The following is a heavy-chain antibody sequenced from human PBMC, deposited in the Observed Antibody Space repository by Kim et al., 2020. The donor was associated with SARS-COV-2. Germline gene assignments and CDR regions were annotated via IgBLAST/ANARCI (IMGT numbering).Heavy chain of an antibody. Sequence: GRFTISRDNAKNSLYLQMNSLRAEDTAVYYCARDRDVGYDFWSPTPNRFDPWGQGTLVTVSS. J-gene: IGHJ5*02. CDR3: ARDRDVGYDFWSPTPNRFDP. V-gene: IGHV3-11*06. D-gene: IGHD3-3*01.